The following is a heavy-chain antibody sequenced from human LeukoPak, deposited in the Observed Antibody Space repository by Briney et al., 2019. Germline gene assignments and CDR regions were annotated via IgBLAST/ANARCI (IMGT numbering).Heavy chain of an antibody. D-gene: IGHD3-9*01. CDR3: ARVNNVLTAYYIPYYYYGMDV. CDR2: ISSSGSTI. Sequence: GGSLRLSCAASGFTFSSYEMNWVRQAPGKGLEWVSYISSSGSTIYYADSVKGRFTISRDNAKKSLDLQMDSLRADDTAVYYCARVNNVLTAYYIPYYYYGMDVWAQGTRVSVSS. V-gene: IGHV3-48*03. CDR1: GFTFSSYE. J-gene: IGHJ6*02.